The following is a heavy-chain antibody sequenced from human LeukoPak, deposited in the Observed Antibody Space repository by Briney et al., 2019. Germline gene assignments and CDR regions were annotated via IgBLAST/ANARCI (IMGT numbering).Heavy chain of an antibody. CDR2: IYYSGST. J-gene: IGHJ4*02. D-gene: IGHD2-15*01. CDR3: ARGGGYCSGGSCYPFDY. Sequence: SETLSLTCTVSGGSISSYYWSWIRQPPGKGLEWIGYIYYSGSTNYNPSLKSRVTISVDTSKNQFSLKLISVTAADTAVYYCARGGGYCSGGSCYPFDYWGQGALVTVSS. CDR1: GGSISSYY. V-gene: IGHV4-59*01.